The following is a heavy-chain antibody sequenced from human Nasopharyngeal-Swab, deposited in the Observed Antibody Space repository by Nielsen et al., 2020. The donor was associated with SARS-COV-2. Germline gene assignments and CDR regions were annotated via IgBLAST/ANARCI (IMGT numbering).Heavy chain of an antibody. Sequence: GGSLRLSCAASGFTFSSYVMNWVCQAPGQGLEWVSYISSSGSTIYYADSVKGRFTISRGNAKNSLYLQMNSLRAEDTAVYYCAREGEPNTGGYFYYGMDVWGQGTTVTVSS. D-gene: IGHD1-14*01. CDR1: GFTFSSYV. V-gene: IGHV3-48*03. J-gene: IGHJ6*02. CDR3: AREGEPNTGGYFYYGMDV. CDR2: ISSSGSTI.